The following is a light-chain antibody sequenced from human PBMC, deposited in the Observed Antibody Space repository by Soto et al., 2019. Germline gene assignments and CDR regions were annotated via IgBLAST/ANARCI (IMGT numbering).Light chain of an antibody. CDR2: GAS. CDR3: QQYGRSRLT. V-gene: IGKV3-20*01. J-gene: IGKJ4*01. Sequence: EIVLTQSPGTLSLSPGERATLSCRASQSVSSSYLAWYQQKPGQAPRLLIYGASSRATGIPDRFSGSGSGTDFTLTISRLEPEDFAVYYCQQYGRSRLTFGGGTKGEIK. CDR1: QSVSSSY.